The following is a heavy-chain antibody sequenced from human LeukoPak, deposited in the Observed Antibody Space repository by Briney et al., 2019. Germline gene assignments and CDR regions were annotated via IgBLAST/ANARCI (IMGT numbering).Heavy chain of an antibody. CDR1: GFSFSSYA. J-gene: IGHJ4*02. CDR2: ISGTGGST. V-gene: IGHV3-23*01. D-gene: IGHD1-26*01. CDR3: AKALRRTSERNFGSCLDS. Sequence: GGSLRLSCAASGFSFSSYAMSWVRQAPEKGLEWVSSISGTGGSTFCADSMKGRLTISRDNSKNTLYLHMNSLRSEDTAIYYCAKALRRTSERNFGSCLDSWGQGTLVTVSS.